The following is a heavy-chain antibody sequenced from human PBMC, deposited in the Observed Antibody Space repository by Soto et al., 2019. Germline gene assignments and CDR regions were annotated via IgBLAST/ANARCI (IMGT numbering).Heavy chain of an antibody. Sequence: GGSLRLSCAASGFTFSSYEMNWVRQAPGKGLEWVSYISRSGSTIYYADSVKGRFTISRDNAKNSLYLQMNSLRAEDTAVYYCARLDEGLATPFDYWGQGTLVTVSS. CDR1: GFTFSSYE. V-gene: IGHV3-48*03. J-gene: IGHJ4*02. CDR2: ISRSGSTI. D-gene: IGHD3-9*01. CDR3: ARLDEGLATPFDY.